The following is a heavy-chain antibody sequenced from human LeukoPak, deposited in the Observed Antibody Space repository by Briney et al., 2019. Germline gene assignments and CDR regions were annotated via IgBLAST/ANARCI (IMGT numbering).Heavy chain of an antibody. CDR2: FHPEDGET. V-gene: IGHV1-24*01. CDR3: TPGKIYCSTTSCSDDY. J-gene: IGHJ4*02. Sequence: GASVKVSCMVSGDTLTALSMHWVRQAPGKGLEWMGGFHPEDGETIYAQKFQGRVTMTGDTSTDTAYMELSSLRSDDTAVYYCTPGKIYCSTTSCSDDYWGQGTLVTVSS. CDR1: GDTLTALS. D-gene: IGHD2-2*01.